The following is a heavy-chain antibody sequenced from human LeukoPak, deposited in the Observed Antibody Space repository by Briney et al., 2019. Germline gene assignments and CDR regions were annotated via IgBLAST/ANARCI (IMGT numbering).Heavy chain of an antibody. V-gene: IGHV5-51*01. D-gene: IGHD3-10*01. CDR1: GYNFANYW. CDR3: ARLGYAYGQGDS. Sequence: GESLKISCKGYGYNFANYWIGWVRQMPGKGLEWMGIIWPSDSTTKYSPSFQGQVSISVDKSIGTAYLQWSSLQASDTAIYFCARLGYAYGQGDSWGQGTLVTVSS. J-gene: IGHJ5*01. CDR2: IWPSDSTT.